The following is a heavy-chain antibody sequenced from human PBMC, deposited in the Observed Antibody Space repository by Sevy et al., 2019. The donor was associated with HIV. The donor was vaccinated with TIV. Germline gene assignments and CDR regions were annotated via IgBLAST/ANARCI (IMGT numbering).Heavy chain of an antibody. CDR2: IYSGGST. CDR3: ARDARYYYDSSGYHDYYYYYMDV. CDR1: GFTVSSNY. D-gene: IGHD3-22*01. Sequence: GGSLRLSCAASGFTVSSNYMSWVRQAPGKGLEWVSVIYSGGSTYYANSVKGRFTISRDNSKDMLYLQMNSLSAEDTAVYYCARDARYYYDSSGYHDYYYYYMDVWGKGTTVTVSS. V-gene: IGHV3-66*02. J-gene: IGHJ6*03.